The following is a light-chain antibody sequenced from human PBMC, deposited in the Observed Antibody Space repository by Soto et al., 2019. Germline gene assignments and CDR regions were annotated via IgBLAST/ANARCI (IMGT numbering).Light chain of an antibody. CDR3: SSYTRSDTFPYV. V-gene: IGLV2-14*01. CDR1: SSDVGGYNY. J-gene: IGLJ1*01. CDR2: EVS. Sequence: QSALTQPASVSGSPGQSITISCTGTSSDVGGYNYVSWYQQHPGKAPKLLIYEVSNRPSGVSNRFSGSKSGNTASLTISGLQPEDEADYSCSSYTRSDTFPYVFGSLTKLTVL.